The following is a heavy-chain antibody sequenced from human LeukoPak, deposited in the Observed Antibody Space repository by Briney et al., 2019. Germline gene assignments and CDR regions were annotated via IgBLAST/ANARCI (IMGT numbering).Heavy chain of an antibody. J-gene: IGHJ4*01. V-gene: IGHV4-39*01. CDR3: ARRGDY. CDR2: IYYNENT. Sequence: GSLRLSCAASGFTFSSYAMSWIRQPPGKGLEWIGSIYYNENTSYNPSLKSRVTISVDRSKNQFSLRLRSVTAADTAVYYCARRGDYWGHGTLVTVSS. CDR1: GFTFSSYA.